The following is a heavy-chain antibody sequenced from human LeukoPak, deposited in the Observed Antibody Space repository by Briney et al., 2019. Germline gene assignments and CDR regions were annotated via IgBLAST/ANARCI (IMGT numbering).Heavy chain of an antibody. CDR2: IKSDGSST. CDR1: GFTFSSYW. D-gene: IGHD2-15*01. V-gene: IGHV3-74*01. J-gene: IGHJ3*02. Sequence: GGSLRLSCAPSGFTFSSYWMHWVRQAPGKGLVWVSRIKSDGSSTSYADSVKGRFTISRDNAKNTLYLQMNSLRAEDTAVYYCASYCSGGSCEDAFEIWGQGTMVTVPS. CDR3: ASYCSGGSCEDAFEI.